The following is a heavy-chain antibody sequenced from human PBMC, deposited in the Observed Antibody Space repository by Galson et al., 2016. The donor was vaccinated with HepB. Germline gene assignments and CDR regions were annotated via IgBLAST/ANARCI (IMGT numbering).Heavy chain of an antibody. D-gene: IGHD5-24*01. CDR1: GFTFNIYT. J-gene: IGHJ3*02. V-gene: IGHV3-48*02. CDR2: IRDSTTM. CDR3: VRDYNYAFDI. Sequence: SLRLSCAASGFTFNIYTMNWVRQAPGKGREWVSYIRDSTTMYHADSVKGRFTISRDDAKNSLYLQMNSLRDDDTALYYCVRDYNYAFDIWGQGTMVTVSS.